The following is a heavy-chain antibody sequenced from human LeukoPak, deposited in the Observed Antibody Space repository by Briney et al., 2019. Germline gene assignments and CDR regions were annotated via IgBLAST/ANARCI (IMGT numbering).Heavy chain of an antibody. CDR3: AKDPYCTNGVCYNRDNDAFDI. J-gene: IGHJ3*02. CDR1: GFTFSSYA. CDR2: ISGSGGST. D-gene: IGHD2-8*01. Sequence: RSGGSLRLSCAASGFTFSSYAMSWVRQAPGKGLEWVSAISGSGGSTYYADSVKGRFTISRDNSKNTLYLQMNSLRAEDTAVYYCAKDPYCTNGVCYNRDNDAFDIWGQGTMVTVSS. V-gene: IGHV3-23*01.